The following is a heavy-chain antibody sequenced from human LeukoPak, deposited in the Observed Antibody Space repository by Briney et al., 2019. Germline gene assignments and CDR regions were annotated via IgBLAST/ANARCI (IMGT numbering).Heavy chain of an antibody. CDR3: ARVTAGV. V-gene: IGHV4-39*01. J-gene: IGHJ4*02. D-gene: IGHD3-10*01. Sequence: KPSETLSLTCTVSAGSICGSSYYWGWIRQPPGKGLEWIGCIHYSVSTYYNLSRKSAVTTPVDTTKNQFSLKLSSVTAADTAVYYCARVTAGVWGQGTLVTVSS. CDR2: IHYSVST. CDR1: AGSICGSSYY.